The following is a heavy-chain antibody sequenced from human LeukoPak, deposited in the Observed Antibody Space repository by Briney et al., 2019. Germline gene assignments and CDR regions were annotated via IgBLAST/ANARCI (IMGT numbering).Heavy chain of an antibody. V-gene: IGHV1-2*02. D-gene: IGHD6-19*01. CDR2: INPNSGGT. J-gene: IGHJ5*02. CDR1: GYTFTGYY. CDR3: ARAGGSIAVAGKGGNWFDP. Sequence: GASVKVSCKASGYTFTGYYMHWVRQAPGQGLEWMGWINPNSGGTNYAQKFQGRVTMTRDTSISTAYMELSRLRSDDTAVYYCARAGGSIAVAGKGGNWFDPWGQGTLVTVSS.